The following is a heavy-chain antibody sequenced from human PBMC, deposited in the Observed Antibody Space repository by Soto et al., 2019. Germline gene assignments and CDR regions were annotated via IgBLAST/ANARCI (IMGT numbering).Heavy chain of an antibody. CDR1: GFTFSSYL. V-gene: IGHV3-74*01. Sequence: GGSLRLSCAASGFTFSSYLMHWVRQAPGKGLVWVSRINSDGSSTSYADSVKGRFTISRGNAKNTLYLQMNSLRAEDTAVYYCARDAVVVVAATVYMDVWGKGTTVTVSS. CDR3: ARDAVVVVAATVYMDV. CDR2: INSDGSST. D-gene: IGHD2-15*01. J-gene: IGHJ6*03.